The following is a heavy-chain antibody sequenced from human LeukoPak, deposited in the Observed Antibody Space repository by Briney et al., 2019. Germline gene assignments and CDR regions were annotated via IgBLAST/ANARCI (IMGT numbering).Heavy chain of an antibody. D-gene: IGHD3-16*02. V-gene: IGHV3-7*01. CDR2: IGQDGRET. CDR3: ATRGDLSWFGALRH. CDR1: GFTFSNYW. J-gene: IGHJ4*02. Sequence: GGSLRLSCAASGFTFSNYWMDWVRQAPGKGPEWVAFIGQDGRETNYAGSVKGRFTISRDNAKNSLYLQMNNLRVEDTAVYYCATRGDLSWFGALRHWSQGTVVTVSS.